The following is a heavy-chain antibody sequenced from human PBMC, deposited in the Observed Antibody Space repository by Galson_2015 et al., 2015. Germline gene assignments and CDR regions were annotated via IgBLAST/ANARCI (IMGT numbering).Heavy chain of an antibody. CDR1: GFTFSSYG. D-gene: IGHD3-10*01. V-gene: IGHV3-30*18. CDR3: AKARRGVLWFGDVPQKHNWFDL. Sequence: SLRLSCAASGFTFSSYGMHWVRQAPGKGLEWVAVISYDGSNKYYADSVKGRFTISRDNSKNTLYLQMNSLRAEDTAVYYCAKARRGVLWFGDVPQKHNWFDLWGQGTLVAVSS. CDR2: ISYDGSNK. J-gene: IGHJ5*02.